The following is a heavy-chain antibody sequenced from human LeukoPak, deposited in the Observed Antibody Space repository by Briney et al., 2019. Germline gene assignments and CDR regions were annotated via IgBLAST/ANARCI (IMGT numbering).Heavy chain of an antibody. CDR3: ARRESGSGWYSLDAFDL. Sequence: PSETLSLTCAVYGGSFSGYYWSWIRQPPGKALEWIGGINRSGSTNYNPSLKSRVIISVDTSKNQFSLKLSSVTAADTAVYYCARRESGSGWYSLDAFDLWGQGTMVTVSS. CDR2: INRSGST. J-gene: IGHJ3*01. V-gene: IGHV4-34*01. D-gene: IGHD6-19*01. CDR1: GGSFSGYY.